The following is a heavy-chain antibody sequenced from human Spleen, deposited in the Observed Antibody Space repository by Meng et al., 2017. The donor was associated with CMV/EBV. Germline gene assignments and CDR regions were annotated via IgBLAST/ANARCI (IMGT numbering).Heavy chain of an antibody. V-gene: IGHV3-20*03. J-gene: IGHJ4*02. CDR2: INWSGGNS. D-gene: IGHD2-2*01. CDR1: GFTFDDSG. CDR3: ARRSGLVPAASIFDY. Sequence: SGFTFDDSGMSWVRQVPGKWLEWVSGINWSGGNSGYSDSVKGRFTISRDNAQHSLYLQMKSLRAEDTALYYCARRSGLVPAASIFDYWGQGTLVTVSS.